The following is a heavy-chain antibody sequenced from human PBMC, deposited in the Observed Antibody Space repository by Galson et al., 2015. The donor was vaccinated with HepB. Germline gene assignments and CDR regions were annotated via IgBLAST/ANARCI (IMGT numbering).Heavy chain of an antibody. CDR2: IIPIFGTA. J-gene: IGHJ4*02. V-gene: IGHV1-69*13. Sequence: SVKVSCKASGGTFSSYAISWVRQAPGQGLEWMGGIIPIFGTANYAQKFQGRVTITADESTSTAYMELSSLRSEDTAVNYWASSMVRGVIPFWGQGTLVTASS. CDR1: GGTFSSYA. D-gene: IGHD3-10*01. CDR3: ASSMVRGVIPF.